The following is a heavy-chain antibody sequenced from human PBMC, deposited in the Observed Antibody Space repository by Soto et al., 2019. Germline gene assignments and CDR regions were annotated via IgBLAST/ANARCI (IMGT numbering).Heavy chain of an antibody. CDR2: VIPMVGMS. Sequence: QVQLVQSGAEVKKPGSSVKVSCTASGGTFNFYSISWVRQAPGQGLEWVGRVIPMVGMSEYAQKFQGRVTITADKSTTTAYMNLRSLRSEDTAVYYCATNYGSGSAHFDYWGQGTLLTVS. D-gene: IGHD3-10*01. CDR3: ATNYGSGSAHFDY. CDR1: GGTFNFYS. V-gene: IGHV1-69*02. J-gene: IGHJ4*02.